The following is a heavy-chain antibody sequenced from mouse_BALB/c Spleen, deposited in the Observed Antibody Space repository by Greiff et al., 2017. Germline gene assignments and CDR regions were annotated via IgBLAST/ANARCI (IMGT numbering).Heavy chain of an antibody. CDR1: GFTFTDYY. CDR3: ARDGYDAMDY. J-gene: IGHJ4*01. V-gene: IGHV7-3*02. CDR2: IRNKANGYTT. Sequence: DVKLVESGGGLVQPGGSLRLSCATSGFTFTDYYMSWVRQPPGKALEWLGFIRNKANGYTTEYSASVKGRFTISRDNSQSILYLQMNTLRAEDSATYYGARDGYDAMDYWGQGTSVTVSA.